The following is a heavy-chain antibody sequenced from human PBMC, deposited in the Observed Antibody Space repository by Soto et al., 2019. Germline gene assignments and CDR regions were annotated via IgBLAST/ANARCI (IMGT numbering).Heavy chain of an antibody. D-gene: IGHD3-10*01. Sequence: EASVKVSCKASGYTFTSYDINWVRQATGQGLEWMGWMNPNSGNTGYAQKFQGRVTMTRNTSISTAYMELSSLRSEDTAVYYCARGDYGSGSYYYYYYYYMDVWGKGTTVRSP. CDR3: ARGDYGSGSYYYYYYYYMDV. V-gene: IGHV1-8*01. J-gene: IGHJ6*03. CDR1: GYTFTSYD. CDR2: MNPNSGNT.